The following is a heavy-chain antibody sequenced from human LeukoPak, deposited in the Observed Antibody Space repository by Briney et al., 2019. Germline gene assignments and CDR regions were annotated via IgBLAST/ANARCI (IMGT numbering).Heavy chain of an antibody. D-gene: IGHD5-12*01. V-gene: IGHV3-11*01. CDR2: ITNGGSTI. J-gene: IGHJ4*02. Sequence: GSLRLSCAASGFTFSDYNMNWVRQAPGKGLEWVSYITNGGSTIHHADSVKGRFTIPRDNAKKTLYLQMNSLRAEDTAVYYCAKSLFSGYDSRTGYWGQGTLVTVSS. CDR1: GFTFSDYN. CDR3: AKSLFSGYDSRTGY.